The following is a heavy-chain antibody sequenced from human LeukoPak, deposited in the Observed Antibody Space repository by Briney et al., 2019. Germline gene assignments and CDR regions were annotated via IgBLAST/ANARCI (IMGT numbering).Heavy chain of an antibody. V-gene: IGHV3-7*01. J-gene: IGHJ5*02. D-gene: IGHD3-3*01. CDR1: GFTFSSYW. CDR3: AREIGDFWSGPNNWFDP. Sequence: GGSLRLSCAASGFTFSSYWMSWVRQAPGKGLEWVANIKQDGSEKYYVDSVKGRFTISRDNAKNSLYLQMNSLRAEDTAVYYCAREIGDFWSGPNNWFDPWGQGTLVTVSS. CDR2: IKQDGSEK.